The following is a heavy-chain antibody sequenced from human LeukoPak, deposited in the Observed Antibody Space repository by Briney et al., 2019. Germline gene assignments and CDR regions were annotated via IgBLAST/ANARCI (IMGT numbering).Heavy chain of an antibody. CDR2: ISGSGGST. V-gene: IGHV3-23*01. D-gene: IGHD6-13*01. J-gene: IGHJ4*02. Sequence: GGSLRLSCAASGFTFSSYAMSWVRQAPGKGLEWVSAISGSGGSTYYADSVKGRFTISRDNSKNTLYLQMNSLRAEDTAVYYCAKARAPGIAAAGDYWGQGTLVTVSS. CDR3: AKARAPGIAAAGDY. CDR1: GFTFSSYA.